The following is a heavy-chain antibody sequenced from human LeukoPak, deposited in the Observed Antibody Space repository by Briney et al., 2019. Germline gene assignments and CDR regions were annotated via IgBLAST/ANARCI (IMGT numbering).Heavy chain of an antibody. J-gene: IGHJ4*01. V-gene: IGHV3-23*01. D-gene: IGHD1-26*01. CDR1: GFTFSSYA. Sequence: GGSLRLSCAASGFTFSSYAMSWVRQAPGKGLEWVSAISGSGGSTYYADSVKGRFTISRDNSKNTLYLQMNSLRAEDTAVYYCPNRMSQYSGSYLVVFDYWGYGTLV. CDR2: ISGSGGST. CDR3: PNRMSQYSGSYLVVFDY.